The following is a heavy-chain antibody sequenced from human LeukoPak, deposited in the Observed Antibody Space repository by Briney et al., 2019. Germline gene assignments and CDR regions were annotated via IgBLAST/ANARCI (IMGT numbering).Heavy chain of an antibody. V-gene: IGHV3-30*03. CDR1: GFTFSSYG. CDR2: ISYDGSNK. D-gene: IGHD3-22*01. Sequence: GGSLRLSCAASGFTFSSYGMHWVRQAPGKGLEWVAVISYDGSNKYYADSVKGRFTISRDNSKNTLYLQMNSLRAEDTAVYYCARIPYHYDSSGYQGYFDYWGQGTLVTVSS. CDR3: ARIPYHYDSSGYQGYFDY. J-gene: IGHJ4*02.